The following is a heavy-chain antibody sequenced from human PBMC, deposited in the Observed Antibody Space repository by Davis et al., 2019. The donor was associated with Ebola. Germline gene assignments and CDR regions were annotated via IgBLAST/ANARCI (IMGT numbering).Heavy chain of an antibody. CDR1: SGSFSDYY. J-gene: IGHJ6*02. D-gene: IGHD2-2*02. V-gene: IGHV4-30-4*01. CDR3: ARGEVRYCSSTSCYNYGMDV. CDR2: IYYSGST. Sequence: LRLSCAVYSGSFSDYYWSWIRQPPGKGLEWIGYIYYSGSTYYNPSLKSRVTISVDTSKNQFSLKLSSVTAADTAVYYCARGEVRYCSSTSCYNYGMDVWGQGTTVTVSS.